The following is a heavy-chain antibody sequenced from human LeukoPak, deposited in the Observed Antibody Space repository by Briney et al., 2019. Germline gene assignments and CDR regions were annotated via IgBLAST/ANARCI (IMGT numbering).Heavy chain of an antibody. CDR3: ARARQYSSSPPLDY. Sequence: GASVKVSCKASGYTFTSYGISWVRQAPGQGLEWMGWMNSNSGNTGYAQKFQGRVTITRNTSISTAYMELSSLRSEDTAVYYCARARQYSSSPPLDYWGQGTLVTVSS. V-gene: IGHV1-8*03. CDR2: MNSNSGNT. D-gene: IGHD6-6*01. CDR1: GYTFTSYG. J-gene: IGHJ4*02.